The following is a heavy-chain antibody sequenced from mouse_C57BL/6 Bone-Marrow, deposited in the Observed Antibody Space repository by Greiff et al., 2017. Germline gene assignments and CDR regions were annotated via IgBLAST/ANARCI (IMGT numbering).Heavy chain of an antibody. CDR2: IYPRSGNT. D-gene: IGHD3-2*02. CDR1: GYTFTSYG. J-gene: IGHJ4*01. CDR3: AREGQLRPYYAMDY. V-gene: IGHV1-81*01. Sequence: QVHVKQSGAELARPGASVKLSCKASGYTFTSYGISWVKQRTGQGLEWIGEIYPRSGNTYYNEKFKGKATLTADKSSSTAYMELRSLTSEDSAVYFCAREGQLRPYYAMDYWGQGTSVTVSS.